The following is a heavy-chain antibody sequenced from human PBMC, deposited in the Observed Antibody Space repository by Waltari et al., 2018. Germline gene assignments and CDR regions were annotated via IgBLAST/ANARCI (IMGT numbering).Heavy chain of an antibody. D-gene: IGHD1-26*01. J-gene: IGHJ4*02. CDR1: VSTFSSYS. Sequence: EVQLVESGGGWVQLGGSLRLCGAASVSTFSSYSMNWVRQAPGKGLEWVSYISSSSSTIYYADSVKGRFTISRDNAKNSLYLQMNSLRAEDTAVYYCARGGIVGALDYWGQGTLVTVSS. CDR3: ARGGIVGALDY. V-gene: IGHV3-48*01. CDR2: ISSSSSTI.